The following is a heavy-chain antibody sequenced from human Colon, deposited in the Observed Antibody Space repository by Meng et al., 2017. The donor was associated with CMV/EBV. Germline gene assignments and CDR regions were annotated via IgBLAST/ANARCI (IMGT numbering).Heavy chain of an antibody. J-gene: IGHJ4*02. V-gene: IGHV4-34*01. D-gene: IGHD6-13*01. Sequence: GYVSGYYWSWRRQPPGKGLEWSGEINHREIKQSGPHTYNTSLKSRVTISTDTSKKQFSLKMNSVTAADTAVYYCARHLPDTSTCFDYWGQGSLVTVSS. CDR3: ARHLPDTSTCFDY. CDR2: INHREIKQSGPH. CDR1: GYVSGYY.